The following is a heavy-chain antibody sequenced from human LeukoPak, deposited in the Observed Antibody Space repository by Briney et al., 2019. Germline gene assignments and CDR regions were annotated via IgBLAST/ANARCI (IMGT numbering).Heavy chain of an antibody. CDR3: AGDDSSGWYAFGY. CDR2: MNPNSGNT. V-gene: IGHV1-8*01. CDR1: GYTFTSYD. D-gene: IGHD6-19*01. J-gene: IGHJ4*02. Sequence: ASVKVSCKASGYTFTSYDINWVRQATGQGLEWMGWMNPNSGNTGYAQKFQGRVTMTRNTSISTAYMELSSLRSEDTAVYYCAGDDSSGWYAFGYWGQGTLVTVSS.